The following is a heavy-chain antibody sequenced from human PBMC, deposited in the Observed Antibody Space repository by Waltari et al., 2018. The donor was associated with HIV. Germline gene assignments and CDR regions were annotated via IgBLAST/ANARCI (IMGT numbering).Heavy chain of an antibody. Sequence: DERGGTLIQPGGYLRLSCVDDVFFVNTSYMTWVRQAPGKSLEWVAIIYPGGDTHYSDSVKGRFSLSRDNFRNTVFLQMNNLIFDDTALYFCAKGVRYLGPWGPGTRVTVSS. V-gene: IGHV3-53*05. J-gene: IGHJ5*02. CDR2: IYPGGDT. CDR3: AKGVRYLGP. D-gene: IGHD3-9*01. CDR1: VFFVNTSY.